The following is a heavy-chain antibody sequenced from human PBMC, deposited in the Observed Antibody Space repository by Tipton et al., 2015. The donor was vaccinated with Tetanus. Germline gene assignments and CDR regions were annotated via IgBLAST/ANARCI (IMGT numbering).Heavy chain of an antibody. J-gene: IGHJ4*02. CDR3: ARCADILDRYFDH. CDR1: GYTFSNYY. D-gene: IGHD3-9*01. V-gene: IGHV1-46*01. Sequence: QVQLVQSGPEVKKPGASVTISCTASGYTFSNYYLHWVRQAPGQGLEWMGMIRPSGGSTTYDQKVQGRVTMSRDTSTSTVYLEVSDLRSEDTSVYFCARCADILDRYFDHWGQGTLVTVSS. CDR2: IRPSGGST.